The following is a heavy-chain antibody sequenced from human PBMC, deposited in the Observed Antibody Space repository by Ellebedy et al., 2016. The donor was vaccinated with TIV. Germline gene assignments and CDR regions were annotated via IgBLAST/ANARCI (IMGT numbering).Heavy chain of an antibody. CDR3: TRVPDYGGKPPDY. Sequence: GSLRLSXSVSGASITVDHWLSWVRQPPGKGLEWIGEIYLTGSTNYNPSLKSRVAISVDKSKNQFSLKVTSVTAADTAMYYCTRVPDYGGKPPDYWGQGTLVTVSS. CDR2: IYLTGST. D-gene: IGHD4-23*01. V-gene: IGHV4-4*02. J-gene: IGHJ4*02. CDR1: GASITVDHW.